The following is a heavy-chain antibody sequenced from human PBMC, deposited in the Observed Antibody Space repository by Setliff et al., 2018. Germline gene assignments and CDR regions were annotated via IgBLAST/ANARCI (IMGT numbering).Heavy chain of an antibody. Sequence: GGSLRLSCAASGFNFGSYGMHWVHQAPGKGLDWVASVRFDGTYKVYADSVKGRFTISRDNSENTLFLQMTSLRPEDNGIYYCAKVKKPLIRGSGFDYWGRGTLVTVSS. J-gene: IGHJ4*02. CDR1: GFNFGSYG. V-gene: IGHV3-30*02. D-gene: IGHD3-10*01. CDR3: AKVKKPLIRGSGFDY. CDR2: VRFDGTYK.